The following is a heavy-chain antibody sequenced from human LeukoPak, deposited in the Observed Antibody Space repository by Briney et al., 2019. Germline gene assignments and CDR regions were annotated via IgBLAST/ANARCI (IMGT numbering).Heavy chain of an antibody. CDR1: GFTFSSYG. D-gene: IGHD3-22*01. V-gene: IGHV3-30*03. CDR3: AMPDDLAAMMKE. J-gene: IGHJ4*02. Sequence: PGRSLRLSCAASGFTFSSYGMHWVRQAPGKGLEWVAVISYDGSNKYYADSVKGRFTISRDNSKNTLYLQMNSLRAEDTAVYYCAMPDDLAAMMKEWGQGTLVTVSS. CDR2: ISYDGSNK.